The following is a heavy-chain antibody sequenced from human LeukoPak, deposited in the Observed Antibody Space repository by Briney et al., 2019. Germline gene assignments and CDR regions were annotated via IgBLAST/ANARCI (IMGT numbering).Heavy chain of an antibody. CDR2: IYPGDSDT. D-gene: IGHD6-13*01. V-gene: IGHV5-51*01. CDR1: GYSFTSSW. J-gene: IGHJ4*02. CDR3: ARSTDSSTNNLDY. Sequence: GESLKISFKGSGYSFTSSWIGWVRQMPGKGLEWMGIIYPGDSDTRYSPSFQGQVTISADKSISTAYLQWSSLKASDTAMYYCARSTDSSTNNLDYWGQGTLVTVSS.